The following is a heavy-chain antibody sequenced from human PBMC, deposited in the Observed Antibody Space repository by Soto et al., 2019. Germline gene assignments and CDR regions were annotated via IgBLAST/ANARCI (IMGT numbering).Heavy chain of an antibody. D-gene: IGHD2-2*01. CDR2: ISGSGGST. CDR3: AKDLYSERGQYPDGWFDP. CDR1: GFTFSSYA. Sequence: RRLSCAASGFTFSSYAMSWVRQAPGKGLEWVSAISGSGGSTYYADSVKGRFTISRDNSKNTLYLQMNSLRAEDTAVYYCAKDLYSERGQYPDGWFDPWGQGTLVTVSS. V-gene: IGHV3-23*01. J-gene: IGHJ5*02.